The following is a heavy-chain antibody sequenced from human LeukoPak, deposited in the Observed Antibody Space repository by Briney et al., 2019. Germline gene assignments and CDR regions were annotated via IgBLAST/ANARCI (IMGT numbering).Heavy chain of an antibody. CDR1: GGSIRGYY. D-gene: IGHD3-16*01. CDR3: ASDPWAQPSQDAFDI. CDR2: IYYTGST. Sequence: SETLSLTCTVSGGSIRGYYWSWIRQPPGKGLEWIGYIYYTGSTNYNPSLKSRVTISVDTSKNQFSLKLSSVTAADTAVYYCASDPWAQPSQDAFDIWGQGTMVTVSS. J-gene: IGHJ3*02. V-gene: IGHV4-59*01.